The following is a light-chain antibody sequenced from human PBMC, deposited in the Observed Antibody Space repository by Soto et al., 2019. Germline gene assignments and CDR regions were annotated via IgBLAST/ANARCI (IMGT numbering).Light chain of an antibody. J-gene: IGKJ4*01. CDR1: QSVSSY. V-gene: IGKV3-11*01. Sequence: EIVLTQSPATLSLSPGERATLSCRASQSVSSYLAWYQQKPGQAPRLLIYDASNRATGIPARFSGSRSGTAFSLAISSLEPEDFALYPCQQRSNWTPVTFDGGTKVEIK. CDR3: QQRSNWTPVT. CDR2: DAS.